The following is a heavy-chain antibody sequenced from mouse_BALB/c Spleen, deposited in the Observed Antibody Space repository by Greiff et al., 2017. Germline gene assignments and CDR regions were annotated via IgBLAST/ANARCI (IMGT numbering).Heavy chain of an antibody. D-gene: IGHD2-4*01. V-gene: IGHV5-17*02. CDR1: GFTFSSFG. CDR3: ARRSTMIPMDY. Sequence: EVKLVESGGGLVQPGGSRKLSCAASGFTFSSFGMHWVRQAPEKGLEWVAYISSGSSTIYYADTVKGRFTISRDNPKNTLFLQMTSLRSEDTAMYYCARRSTMIPMDYWGQGTSVTVSS. J-gene: IGHJ4*01. CDR2: ISSGSSTI.